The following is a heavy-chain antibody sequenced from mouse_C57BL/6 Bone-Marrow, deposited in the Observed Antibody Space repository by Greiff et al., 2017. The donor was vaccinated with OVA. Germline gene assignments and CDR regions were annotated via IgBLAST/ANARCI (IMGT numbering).Heavy chain of an antibody. D-gene: IGHD1-1*01. CDR1: GFTFSSYG. J-gene: IGHJ2*01. Sequence: EVQRVESGGDLVKPGGSLKLSCAASGFTFSSYGMSWVRQTPDKRLEWVATISSGGSYTYYPDSVKGRFTISRDNAKNTLYLQMSSLKSEDTAMYYCARHYYYGSSVFDYWGQGTTLTVSS. V-gene: IGHV5-6*01. CDR3: ARHYYYGSSVFDY. CDR2: ISSGGSYT.